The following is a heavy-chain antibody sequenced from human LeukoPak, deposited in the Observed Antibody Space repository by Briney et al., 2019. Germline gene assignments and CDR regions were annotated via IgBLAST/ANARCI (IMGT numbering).Heavy chain of an antibody. V-gene: IGHV3-30*01. Sequence: GRSLRLSCAASGFTFNIYAMHWVRQAPGEGLEWVAVASDDGRTQYYADSVRGRFTTSRDNSKHTLDLQLNSLRPEDTAVYYCAREGPTPSGYPLFDYWGQGILVTVSS. CDR3: AREGPTPSGYPLFDY. D-gene: IGHD3-3*01. J-gene: IGHJ4*02. CDR1: GFTFNIYA. CDR2: ASDDGRTQ.